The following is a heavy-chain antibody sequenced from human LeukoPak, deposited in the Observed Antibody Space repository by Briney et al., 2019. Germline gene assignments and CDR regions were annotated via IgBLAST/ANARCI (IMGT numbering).Heavy chain of an antibody. CDR3: AKDLRTGYSSSWSDASDI. V-gene: IGHV3-23*01. Sequence: GGSLRLSCAASGFTFSAYAMNWVRQAPGKGLEWVSTISSRGDNTYYAASVKGRFTISRDNSKNTLYLQMNSLRAEDMAVYYCAKDLRTGYSSSWSDASDIWGQGTMVTVSS. CDR2: ISSRGDNT. D-gene: IGHD6-13*01. J-gene: IGHJ3*02. CDR1: GFTFSAYA.